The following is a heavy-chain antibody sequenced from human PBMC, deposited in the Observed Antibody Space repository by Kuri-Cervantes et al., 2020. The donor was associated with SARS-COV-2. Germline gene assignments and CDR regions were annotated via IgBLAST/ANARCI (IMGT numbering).Heavy chain of an antibody. CDR1: GGSISSYY. CDR2: IYTSGST. J-gene: IGHJ4*02. D-gene: IGHD6-13*01. CDR3: ARVGEYSSSLDY. Sequence: SETLSFTCTVSGGSISSYYWSWIRQPAGKGLEWIGRIYTSGSTNYNPSLKSRVTMSVDTSKNQFSLKLSSVTAADTAVYYCARVGEYSSSLDYWGQGTLVPSPQ. V-gene: IGHV4-4*07.